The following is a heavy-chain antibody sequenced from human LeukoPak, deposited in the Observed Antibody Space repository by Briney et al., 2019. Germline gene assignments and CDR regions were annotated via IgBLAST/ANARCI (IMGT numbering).Heavy chain of an antibody. CDR1: GYTLTELS. CDR2: FDPEDGET. D-gene: IGHD6-19*01. J-gene: IGHJ4*02. CDR3: ARDAPEAVAGDFDY. V-gene: IGHV1-24*01. Sequence: ASVKVSCKVSGYTLTELSMHWVRQAPGKGLEWMGGFDPEDGETIYAQKLQGRVTMTTDTSTSTAYMELRSLRSDDTAVYYCARDAPEAVAGDFDYWGQGTLVTVSS.